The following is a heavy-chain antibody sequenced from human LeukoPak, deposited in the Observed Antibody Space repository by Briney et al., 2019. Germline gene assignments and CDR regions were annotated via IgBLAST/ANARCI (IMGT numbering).Heavy chain of an antibody. J-gene: IGHJ4*02. D-gene: IGHD2-21*02. CDR3: ARPPFSVVVTAISVYFDY. CDR1: GFTFSSYA. CDR2: ISYDGSNK. V-gene: IGHV3-30-3*01. Sequence: PGRSLRLSCAASGFTFSSYAMHWVRQAPGKGLEWVAVISYDGSNKYYVDSVKGRFTISRDNSKNTLYLQMNSLRAEDTAVYYCARPPFSVVVTAISVYFDYWGQGTLVTVSS.